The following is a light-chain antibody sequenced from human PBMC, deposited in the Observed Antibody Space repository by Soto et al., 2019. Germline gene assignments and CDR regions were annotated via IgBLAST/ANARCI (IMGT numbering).Light chain of an antibody. CDR1: SSNIGAGYD. V-gene: IGLV1-40*01. CDR3: QSYDSSLSGYVV. J-gene: IGLJ2*01. Sequence: QSVLTKPPSVSGAPGQRVTISCTGGSSNIGAGYDVHWYQQLPATAPKLLIYGHSNRPSGVPDRFSGSKSGTSASLAITGLQAEDEADYYCQSYDSSLSGYVVFGGGTKLTVL. CDR2: GHS.